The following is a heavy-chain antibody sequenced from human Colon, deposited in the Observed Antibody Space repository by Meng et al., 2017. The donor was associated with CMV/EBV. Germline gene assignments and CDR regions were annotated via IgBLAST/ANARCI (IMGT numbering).Heavy chain of an antibody. V-gene: IGHV3-11*05. CDR2: ITSDTPYR. Sequence: QVHLEKSGGGLVRPGGSLSLSCVASVFNVNDSYMYWFRRAPGKGLEWISYITSDTPYRLCSESVQGRFTISRDNAKNSLFLQMNSLRAEDTAVYYCAPYATSWSFEHWGQGTLVTVSS. CDR1: VFNVNDSY. J-gene: IGHJ4*02. CDR3: APYATSWSFEH. D-gene: IGHD2-2*01.